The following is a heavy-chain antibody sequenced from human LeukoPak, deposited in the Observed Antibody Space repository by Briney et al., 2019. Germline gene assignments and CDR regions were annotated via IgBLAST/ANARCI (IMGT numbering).Heavy chain of an antibody. J-gene: IGHJ4*02. V-gene: IGHV3-9*01. CDR3: AKDRDSSGFAPYFDY. D-gene: IGHD3-22*01. CDR2: IGWNSHII. CDR1: GFTFNDYA. Sequence: GGSLRLSCAASGFTFNDYAMHWVRQAPGKGLEWVSGIGWNSHIIGYEDSVKGRFTISRDNARNSLSLQMNSLRAEDTAFYYCAKDRDSSGFAPYFDYWGRGILVTVSS.